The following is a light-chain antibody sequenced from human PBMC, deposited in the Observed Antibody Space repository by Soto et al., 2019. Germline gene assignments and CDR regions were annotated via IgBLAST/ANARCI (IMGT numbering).Light chain of an antibody. CDR3: QQYGDSPQT. V-gene: IGKV3-20*01. Sequence: EIVMTQSPATLSVSPGGRATLSCRASQSISDTLAWYQQKPGQAPRLLFYGASNRATAIPDRFSGSGFGTDFTLTITRLEPEDFAVYYCQQYGDSPQTFGPGTKVDIK. CDR1: QSISDT. J-gene: IGKJ1*01. CDR2: GAS.